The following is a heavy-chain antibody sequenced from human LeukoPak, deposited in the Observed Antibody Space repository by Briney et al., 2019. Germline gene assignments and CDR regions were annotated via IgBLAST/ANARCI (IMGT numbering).Heavy chain of an antibody. CDR1: GFTFSTHA. CDR2: LSGDGSTT. Sequence: GGSLRLSCAASGFTFSTHAMSWVRQAPGKGLEWVSRLSGDGSTTYHADSVKGRFTISRDNSRSTLYLQVNSLSAEDTAVYYCARGTSLGRPGTYYFDYWGQGALVTVSS. D-gene: IGHD1/OR15-1a*01. CDR3: ARGTSLGRPGTYYFDY. J-gene: IGHJ4*02. V-gene: IGHV3-23*01.